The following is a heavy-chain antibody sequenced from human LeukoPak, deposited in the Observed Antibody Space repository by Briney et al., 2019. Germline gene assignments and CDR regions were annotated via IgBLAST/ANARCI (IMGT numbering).Heavy chain of an antibody. Sequence: GGSLRLSCAASGFTFSSFAMSWVRQAPGKGLEGVSHINRDSTFTSYADPVRGHFTISRDRARDSLYLQMNSLRDGDTAVYYCARDLDWAFDYWGQGALVVVSS. J-gene: IGHJ4*02. CDR3: ARDLDWAFDY. D-gene: IGHD3-3*01. CDR1: GFTFSSFA. V-gene: IGHV3-48*02. CDR2: INRDSTFT.